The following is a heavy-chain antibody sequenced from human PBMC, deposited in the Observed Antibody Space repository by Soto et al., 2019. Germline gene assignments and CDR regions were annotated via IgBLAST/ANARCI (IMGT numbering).Heavy chain of an antibody. CDR3: AAELGFGKLSFV. V-gene: IGHV1-69*01. CDR2: IIPLFGTT. J-gene: IGHJ6*02. CDR1: GDTFKNCV. Sequence: QVQVVQSGVEVRRPGSSVKVSCKASGDTFKNCVISWVRQAPGQGLEWMGGIIPLFGTTDFAQRFQGRLTITTDESTTTAYMDLSRLRSEDTATYYCAAELGFGKLSFVWGQWTKVIVS. D-gene: IGHD3-10*01.